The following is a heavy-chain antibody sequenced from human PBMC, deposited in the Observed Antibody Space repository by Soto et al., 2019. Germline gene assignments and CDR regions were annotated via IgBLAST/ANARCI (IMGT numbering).Heavy chain of an antibody. Sequence: PGGSLRLSCAASGFTFSSYGMHWVRQAPGKGLGWVAVIWYDGSNKYYADSVKGRFTISRDNSKNTLYLQMNSLRAEDTAVYYCASSALAVAGSWSWFDPWGQGTLVTVSS. CDR3: ASSALAVAGSWSWFDP. J-gene: IGHJ5*02. CDR2: IWYDGSNK. V-gene: IGHV3-33*01. D-gene: IGHD6-19*01. CDR1: GFTFSSYG.